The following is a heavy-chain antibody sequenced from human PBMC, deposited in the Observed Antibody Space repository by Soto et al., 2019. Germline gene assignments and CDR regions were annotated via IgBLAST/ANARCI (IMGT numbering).Heavy chain of an antibody. D-gene: IGHD1-26*01. V-gene: IGHV3-48*02. CDR1: GFTFSSNN. CDR2: ISFSSSNI. J-gene: IGHJ4*01. Sequence: EVRLVESGGGLVQPGGSLRLSCEASGFTFSSNNLNWVRQAPGKGLEWGSYISFSSSNIYYADSVKGRFTISRDNAKNSLYLQMNSLRDEDTAVYYCARAPGESRSYYGFFDYWGHGTLVTVSS. CDR3: ARAPGESRSYYGFFDY.